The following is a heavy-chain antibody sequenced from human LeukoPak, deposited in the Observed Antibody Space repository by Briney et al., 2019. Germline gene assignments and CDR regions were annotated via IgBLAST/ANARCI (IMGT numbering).Heavy chain of an antibody. Sequence: SVKLSCTASGGTFSSYAISWVRQAPGQGLEWMGGIIPIFGTASYAQKFQGRVTITADESTSTAYMELSSLRSEDTAVYYCARVAPSSSSGDYWGQGTLVTVSS. V-gene: IGHV1-69*13. J-gene: IGHJ4*02. CDR1: GGTFSSYA. CDR3: ARVAPSSSSGDY. D-gene: IGHD6-6*01. CDR2: IIPIFGTA.